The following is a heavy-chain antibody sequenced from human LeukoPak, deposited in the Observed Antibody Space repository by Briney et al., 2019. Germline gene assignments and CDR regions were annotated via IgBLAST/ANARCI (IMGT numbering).Heavy chain of an antibody. J-gene: IGHJ6*02. CDR2: MNPNSGNT. CDR1: GYTFTSYG. V-gene: IGHV1-8*01. Sequence: ASVKVSCKASGYTFTSYGINWVRQATGQGLEWMGWMNPNSGNTGYAQKFQGRVTMTRNTSISTAYMELSSLRSEDTAVYYCARYEIAVAGTRPYYYGMDVWGQGTTVTVSS. D-gene: IGHD6-19*01. CDR3: ARYEIAVAGTRPYYYGMDV.